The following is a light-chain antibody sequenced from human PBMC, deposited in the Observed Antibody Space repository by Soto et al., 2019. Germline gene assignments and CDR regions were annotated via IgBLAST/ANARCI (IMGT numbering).Light chain of an antibody. V-gene: IGLV2-8*01. CDR2: EVN. CDR1: SSDVGGYNY. CDR3: SSYGGYNPVV. Sequence: QSVLTQPPSASGSPGQSVTISCTGTSSDVGGYNYVSWFQQHPGKAPKLIIHEVNQRPSGVPDRFSGSKSGNTASLTVSGLQAEDEGTYYCSSYGGYNPVVLGNGTKVTV. J-gene: IGLJ1*01.